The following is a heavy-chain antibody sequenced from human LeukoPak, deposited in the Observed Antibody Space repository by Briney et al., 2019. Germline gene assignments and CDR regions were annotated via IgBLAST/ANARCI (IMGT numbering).Heavy chain of an antibody. J-gene: IGHJ4*02. Sequence: PGGSLRLSCAASGFTFSSYAMNWVRQAPGKGLEWVSGISGSGGTTYYADSVKGRFTISRDNSKNTLYLQMISLRAEDTAVYYCAKVKGYHYDSSGIDYWGQGTLVTVSS. CDR3: AKVKGYHYDSSGIDY. CDR1: GFTFSSYA. V-gene: IGHV3-23*01. CDR2: ISGSGGTT. D-gene: IGHD3-22*01.